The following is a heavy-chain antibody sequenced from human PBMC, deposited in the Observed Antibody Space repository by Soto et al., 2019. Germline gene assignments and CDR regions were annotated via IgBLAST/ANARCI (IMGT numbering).Heavy chain of an antibody. D-gene: IGHD7-27*01. CDR1: GGSISSSSYY. Sequence: SETLSLTCTLSGGSISSSSYYWGWIRQPPGKGLEWIGSIYYSGSTYYNPSLKSRVTISVDTSKNQFSLKLSSVTAADTAVYYCARSRLNWEFDYWGQGTLVTVSS. CDR2: IYYSGST. J-gene: IGHJ4*02. V-gene: IGHV4-39*07. CDR3: ARSRLNWEFDY.